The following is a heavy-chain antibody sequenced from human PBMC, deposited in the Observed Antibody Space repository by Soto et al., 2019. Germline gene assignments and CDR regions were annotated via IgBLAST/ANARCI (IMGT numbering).Heavy chain of an antibody. CDR3: ARAYSSSWYSSGWFDP. CDR1: GGSFSGYY. V-gene: IGHV4-34*01. CDR2: INHSGST. D-gene: IGHD6-13*01. J-gene: IGHJ5*02. Sequence: QVQLQQWGAGLLKPSETLSLTCAVYGGSFSGYYWSWIRQPPGKGLEWIGEINHSGSTNYNPSLKSRVTISVDTSKNQFSLKLISVTAADTAMYYCARAYSSSWYSSGWFDPWGQGTLVTVSS.